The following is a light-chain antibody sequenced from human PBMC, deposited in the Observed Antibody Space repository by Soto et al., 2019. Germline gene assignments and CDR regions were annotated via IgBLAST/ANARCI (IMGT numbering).Light chain of an antibody. V-gene: IGLV2-23*01. CDR3: CLYIGATNYV. J-gene: IGLJ1*01. Sequence: QLARAQPASVSWSPGHSITISCTGTSGFVGSFSLVSWYQQHPGKAPKVMISEGHRRPSGVPDRFSGSTSVNSASLTISGLQADDDADYYCCLYIGATNYVFGTGTKVTVL. CDR2: EGH. CDR1: SGFVGSFSL.